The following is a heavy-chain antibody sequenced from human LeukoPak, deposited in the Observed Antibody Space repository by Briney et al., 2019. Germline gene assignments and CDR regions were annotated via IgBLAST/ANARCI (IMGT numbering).Heavy chain of an antibody. CDR2: MNQDGSEK. CDR3: AREGVDTAMVLGGYYYGMDV. Sequence: GGSLRLSCAASGFTFSNYWMSWVRQAPGKGLEWVANMNQDGSEKYYVNSVKGRLTISRDNAKNSLYLQMNSLRGEDTAVYYCAREGVDTAMVLGGYYYGMDVWGQGTTVTVSS. D-gene: IGHD5-18*01. J-gene: IGHJ6*02. CDR1: GFTFSNYW. V-gene: IGHV3-7*01.